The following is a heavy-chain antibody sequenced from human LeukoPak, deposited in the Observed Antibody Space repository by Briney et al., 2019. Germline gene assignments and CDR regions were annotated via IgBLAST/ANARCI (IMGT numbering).Heavy chain of an antibody. V-gene: IGHV1-18*01. CDR3: ARLSSGGSFNDAFDI. CDR2: ISAYNGNT. CDR1: GYTFTSYG. J-gene: IGHJ3*02. Sequence: ASVKVSCKASGYTFTSYGISWVRQAPGQGLEGMGWISAYNGNTNYAQKLQGRVTMTTDTSTSTAYMELRSLRSDDTAVYYCARLSSGGSFNDAFDIWGQGTMVTVSS. D-gene: IGHD2-15*01.